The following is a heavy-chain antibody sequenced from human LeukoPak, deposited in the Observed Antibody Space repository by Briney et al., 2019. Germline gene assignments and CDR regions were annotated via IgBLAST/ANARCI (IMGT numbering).Heavy chain of an antibody. CDR3: ARVDISDYYGSGSPNHYYYYYGMDV. V-gene: IGHV3-21*01. J-gene: IGHJ6*02. Sequence: GGSLRLSCAASGFTFSSYSMNWVRQAPGKGLEWVSSISSSSSYMYYADSVKGRFTISRDNAKNSLYLQMSSLRAEDTAVYYCARVDISDYYGSGSPNHYYYYYGMDVWGQGTTVTVSS. D-gene: IGHD3-10*01. CDR2: ISSSSSYM. CDR1: GFTFSSYS.